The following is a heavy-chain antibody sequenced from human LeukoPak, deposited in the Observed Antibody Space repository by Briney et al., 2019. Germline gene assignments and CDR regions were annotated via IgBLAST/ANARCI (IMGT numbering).Heavy chain of an antibody. D-gene: IGHD6-13*01. Sequence: GGSLRLSCAASGFTFDDYAMHWVRQAPGKGLEWVSAIGGSGGSTYYADSVKGRFTISRDNSKNTLYLQMNSLRAEDTAVYYCAKGDYSSSWYLSWGQGTMVTVSS. J-gene: IGHJ3*01. V-gene: IGHV3-23*01. CDR3: AKGDYSSSWYLS. CDR2: IGGSGGST. CDR1: GFTFDDYA.